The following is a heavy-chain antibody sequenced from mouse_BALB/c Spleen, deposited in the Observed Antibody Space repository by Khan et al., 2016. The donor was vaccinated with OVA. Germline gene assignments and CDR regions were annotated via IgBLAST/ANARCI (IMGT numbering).Heavy chain of an antibody. D-gene: IGHD1-1*01. Sequence: EVQLVETGPGLVKPSQSLSLTCTVTGYSITSNYAWNWIRQFPGNKLEWMGYIRYSGSTSYNPSLKSRISITRDTSKNPFFLQLNAVTTEDTATYYCARKNSYGYAVDYWGQGTSVTVSS. CDR3: ARKNSYGYAVDY. V-gene: IGHV3-2*02. J-gene: IGHJ4*01. CDR1: GYSITSNYA. CDR2: IRYSGST.